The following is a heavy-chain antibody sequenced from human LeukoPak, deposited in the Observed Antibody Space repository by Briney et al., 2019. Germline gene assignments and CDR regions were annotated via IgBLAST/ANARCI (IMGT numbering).Heavy chain of an antibody. CDR1: GYTFTGYY. CDR3: ARSYSYGSNFDY. CDR2: INPNSGGT. V-gene: IGHV1-2*02. Sequence: ASVKVSCKASGYTFTGYYMHWVRQAPGQGLEWMGWINPNSGGTNYAQKFRGGATTTRDTSISTAYMELSRLRSDDTAVYYCARSYSYGSNFDYWGQGTLVTVSS. J-gene: IGHJ4*02. D-gene: IGHD5-18*01.